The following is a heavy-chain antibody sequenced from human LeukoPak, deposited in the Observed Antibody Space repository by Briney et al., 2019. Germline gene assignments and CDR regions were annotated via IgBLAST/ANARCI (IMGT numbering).Heavy chain of an antibody. CDR2: INSDGSTT. J-gene: IGHJ4*02. CDR3: ARGPAVVVAATDY. Sequence: SGGSLRLSCAASGLTFSSHWMHWVRQAPGKGLVWVSRINSDGSTTTYADSVKGRFTISRDNAKNTLYLQMNSLRAEDTAVYYCARGPAVVVAATDYWGQGTLVTVSS. V-gene: IGHV3-74*01. CDR1: GLTFSSHW. D-gene: IGHD2-15*01.